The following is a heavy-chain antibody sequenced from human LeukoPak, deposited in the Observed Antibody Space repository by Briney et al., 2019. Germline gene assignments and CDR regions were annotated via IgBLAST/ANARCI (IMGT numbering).Heavy chain of an antibody. CDR2: IKQDGSEK. Sequence: GGSLRLSCAASGFTFSSYWMTWVRQAPGKGLEWVANIKQDGSEKYYVDSVKGRFTISRDNAKNSLYLQMNSLRAEDTAVYYCASPYYYGGSGYYYYWGQGTLVTVSS. D-gene: IGHD3-22*01. V-gene: IGHV3-7*01. CDR3: ASPYYYGGSGYYYY. CDR1: GFTFSSYW. J-gene: IGHJ4*02.